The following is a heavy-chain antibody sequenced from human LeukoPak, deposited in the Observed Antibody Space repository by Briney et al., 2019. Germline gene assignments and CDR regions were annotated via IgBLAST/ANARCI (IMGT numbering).Heavy chain of an antibody. J-gene: IGHJ3*02. CDR3: ARGGNIVVVPSPYDAFDI. CDR2: ISAYNGNT. Sequence: GASVKVSCKASGYTFTSYGISWVRQAPGQGLEWMGWISAYNGNTNYAQKLQGRATMTTDTSTSTAYMELRSLRSDDTAVYYCARGGNIVVVPSPYDAFDIWGQGTMVTVSS. D-gene: IGHD2-2*01. CDR1: GYTFTSYG. V-gene: IGHV1-18*01.